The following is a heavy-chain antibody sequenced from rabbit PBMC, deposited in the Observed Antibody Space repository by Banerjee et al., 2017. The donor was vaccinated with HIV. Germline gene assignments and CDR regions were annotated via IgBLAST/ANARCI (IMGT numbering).Heavy chain of an antibody. CDR3: ARDLAGVTGWNFGL. D-gene: IGHD4-1*01. Sequence: QEQLVESGGVLVQPGGSLKLSCKASGFDFSSYGVSWVRQAPGKGLEWIACINTSSGSTVYATWAKGRFTISRTSSTTVSLQMTSLTAADTATYFCARDLAGVTGWNFGLWGQGTLVTVS. V-gene: IGHV1S45*01. CDR2: INTSSGST. CDR1: GFDFSSYG. J-gene: IGHJ3*01.